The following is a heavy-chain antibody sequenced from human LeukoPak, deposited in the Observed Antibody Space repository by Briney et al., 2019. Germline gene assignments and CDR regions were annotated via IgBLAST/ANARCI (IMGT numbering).Heavy chain of an antibody. Sequence: GGSLRLSCAASGFTFSSDSVNWVRQAPGKGLEWVSSISSSSSYIYYADSVKGRFTISRDNAKNSLYLQMNSLRAEDTAVYYCARGEKATPNWFDPWGQGTLVTVSS. V-gene: IGHV3-21*01. CDR3: ARGEKATPNWFDP. CDR1: GFTFSSDS. D-gene: IGHD5-24*01. J-gene: IGHJ5*02. CDR2: ISSSSSYI.